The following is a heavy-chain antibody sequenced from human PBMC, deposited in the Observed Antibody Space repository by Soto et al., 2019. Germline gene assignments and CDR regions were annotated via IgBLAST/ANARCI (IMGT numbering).Heavy chain of an antibody. CDR3: ARARAQLVLRYFSYYYGMDV. CDR1: GGSFSGYY. CDR2: INHSGST. J-gene: IGHJ6*02. Sequence: SETLSLTCAVYGGSFSGYYWNWIRQPPGKGLEWIGEINHSGSTNYNPSLKSRVTLSVDTSKNQFSLKLSSVTAADTAVYYCARARAQLVLRYFSYYYGMDVWGQGTTVTVSS. D-gene: IGHD3-9*01. V-gene: IGHV4-34*01.